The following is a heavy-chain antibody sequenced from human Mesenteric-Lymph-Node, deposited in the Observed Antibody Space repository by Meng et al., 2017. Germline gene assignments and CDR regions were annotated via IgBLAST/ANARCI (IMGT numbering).Heavy chain of an antibody. V-gene: IGHV4-39*07. CDR3: ARDEVVAETGYYYGMDV. J-gene: IGHJ6*02. D-gene: IGHD2-15*01. Sequence: SETLSLTCTVSGGSISSSSYYWGWIRQPPGKGLEWIGEIYHSGSTNYNPSLKSRVTISVDKSKNQFSLKLSSVTAADTAVYYCARDEVVAETGYYYGMDVWGQGTTVTVSS. CDR1: GGSISSSSYY. CDR2: IYHSGST.